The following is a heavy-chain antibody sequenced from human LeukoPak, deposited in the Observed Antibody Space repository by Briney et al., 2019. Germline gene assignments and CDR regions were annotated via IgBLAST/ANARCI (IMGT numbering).Heavy chain of an antibody. V-gene: IGHV1-18*01. Sequence: ASVKVSCKASGYAFTSYGISWVRQAPGQGLEWMGWISAYNGNTNYAQKLQGRVTMTTDTSTSTAYMELRSLRSDDTAVYYCAGEGHYYDSSGLFDYWGQGTLVTVSS. CDR3: AGEGHYYDSSGLFDY. CDR1: GYAFTSYG. D-gene: IGHD3-22*01. J-gene: IGHJ4*02. CDR2: ISAYNGNT.